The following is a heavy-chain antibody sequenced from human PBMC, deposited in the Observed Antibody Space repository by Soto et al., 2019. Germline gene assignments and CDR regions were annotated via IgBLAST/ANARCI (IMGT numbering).Heavy chain of an antibody. J-gene: IGHJ4*02. CDR3: ARDKITGLFDY. CDR1: GGSFSGYD. Sequence: SETLSLTCAVYGGSFSGYDWAWIRQPPGTGLEWIGEINHSGSTNYNPSLKSRVTISVDTSKNQFSLKLTSVTAADTAVYYCARDKITGLFDYWGQGTLVTVSS. V-gene: IGHV4-34*01. D-gene: IGHD2-8*02. CDR2: INHSGST.